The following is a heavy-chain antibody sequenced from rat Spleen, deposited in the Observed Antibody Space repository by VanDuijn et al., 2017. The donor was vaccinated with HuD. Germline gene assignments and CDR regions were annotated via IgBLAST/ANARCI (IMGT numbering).Heavy chain of an antibody. V-gene: IGHV5-25*01. CDR3: TRTGSWYFDF. Sequence: EVQLVESGGGLVQPGRSMKLSCAASGFTFSNYGMHWIRQAPTKGLEWVATISSDGSNTYYRDSVKGRFTISRDNAKRTLFLQMDSLRSEDTATYYCTRTGSWYFDFWGPGTMVTVSS. CDR2: ISSDGSNT. D-gene: IGHD5-1*01. CDR1: GFTFSNYG. J-gene: IGHJ1*01.